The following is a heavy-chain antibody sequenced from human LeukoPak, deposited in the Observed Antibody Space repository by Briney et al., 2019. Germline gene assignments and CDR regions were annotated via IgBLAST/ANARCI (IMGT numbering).Heavy chain of an antibody. V-gene: IGHV3-21*01. D-gene: IGHD3-22*01. CDR2: ISSSSSYI. CDR3: ANYYDSSGLRY. CDR1: GFTFSSYS. J-gene: IGHJ4*02. Sequence: GGSLRLSCAASGFTFSSYSMNWVRLAPGKGLEWVSSISSSSSYIYYADSVKGRFTISRDNAKNSLYLQMNSLRAEDTAAYYCANYYDSSGLRYWGQGTLVTVSS.